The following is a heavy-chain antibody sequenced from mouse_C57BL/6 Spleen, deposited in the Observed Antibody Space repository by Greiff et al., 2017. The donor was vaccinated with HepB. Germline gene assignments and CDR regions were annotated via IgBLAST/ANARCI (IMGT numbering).Heavy chain of an antibody. V-gene: IGHV1-81*01. CDR2: IYPRSGNT. Sequence: VQLQESGAELARPGASVKLSCKASGYTFTSYGISWVKQRTGQGLEWIGEIYPRSGNTYYNEKFKGKATLTADKSSSTAYMELRSLTSEDSAVYFCARLGDSSTLFAYWGQGTLVTVSA. CDR3: ARLGDSSTLFAY. CDR1: GYTFTSYG. D-gene: IGHD3-2*02. J-gene: IGHJ3*01.